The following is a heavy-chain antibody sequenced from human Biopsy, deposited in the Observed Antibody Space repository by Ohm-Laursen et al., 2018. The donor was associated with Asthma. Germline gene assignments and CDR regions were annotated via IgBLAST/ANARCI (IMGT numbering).Heavy chain of an antibody. V-gene: IGHV1-18*01. Sequence: ASVKVSCKTSGYTFNSAGITWVRQAPGQGLEWMGWISVYNSNTKVAQKLQDRVTMITDTSTSTAYMELRSLRSDDTAVYFCARAVDYSPYYGKGVRGQGTTVTVS. CDR1: GYTFNSAG. CDR3: ARAVDYSPYYGKGV. J-gene: IGHJ6*02. CDR2: ISVYNSNT.